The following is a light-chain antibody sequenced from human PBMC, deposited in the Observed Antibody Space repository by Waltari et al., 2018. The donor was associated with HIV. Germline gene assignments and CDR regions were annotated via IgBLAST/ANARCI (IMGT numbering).Light chain of an antibody. V-gene: IGLV2-23*02. CDR1: SSDVGGYNY. CDR3: CSYAGSSTFAV. Sequence: QSALTQPASVSGSPGQSITISCTGTSSDVGGYNYVSWYQQHPGNAPKLMIYDVTQRPSGVSNRFSGSKSGNTASLTISGLQAEDEADYYCCSYAGSSTFAVFGGGTKLTVL. CDR2: DVT. J-gene: IGLJ2*01.